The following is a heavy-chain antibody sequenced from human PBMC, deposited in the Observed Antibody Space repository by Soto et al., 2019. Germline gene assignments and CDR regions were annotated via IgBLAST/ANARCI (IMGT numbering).Heavy chain of an antibody. CDR3: AREGYCSGGSCYWYYYYYGMDV. J-gene: IGHJ6*02. Sequence: QVQLVQSGAAVKKPGASVKVSCKASGYTFTSYAMHWVRQAPGQRLEWMGWINAGNGNTKYSQKFQGRVTITRDTSESTAYMELSSLRSEDTAVYYCAREGYCSGGSCYWYYYYYGMDVWGQGTTVTVSS. CDR2: INAGNGNT. CDR1: GYTFTSYA. V-gene: IGHV1-3*01. D-gene: IGHD2-15*01.